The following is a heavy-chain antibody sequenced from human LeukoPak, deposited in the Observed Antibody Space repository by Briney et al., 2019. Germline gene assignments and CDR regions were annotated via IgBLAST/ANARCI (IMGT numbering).Heavy chain of an antibody. D-gene: IGHD1-26*01. Sequence: PGGSLRLSCAASGLTFSSYSMNWVRQAPGKGLEWVSSISSSSSYIYYADSVKGRFTISRNNAKNSLYLQMNSLRAEDTAVYYCARDQREADFDYWGQGTLVTVSS. CDR2: ISSSSSYI. J-gene: IGHJ4*02. CDR3: ARDQREADFDY. CDR1: GLTFSSYS. V-gene: IGHV3-21*01.